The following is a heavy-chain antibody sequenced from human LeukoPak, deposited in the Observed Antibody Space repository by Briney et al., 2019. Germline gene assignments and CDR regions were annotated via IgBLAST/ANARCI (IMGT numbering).Heavy chain of an antibody. Sequence: SETLSLTCAVYGGSFSGYYWSWIRQPPGKGLEWIGEINHSGSTNYNPSLKSRVTISVDTSKNQFSLKLSSVTAADTAVYYCARQRLTHSSSYYFDYWGQGTLVTVSS. CDR1: GGSFSGYY. J-gene: IGHJ4*02. CDR2: INHSGST. CDR3: ARQRLTHSSSYYFDY. D-gene: IGHD6-6*01. V-gene: IGHV4-34*01.